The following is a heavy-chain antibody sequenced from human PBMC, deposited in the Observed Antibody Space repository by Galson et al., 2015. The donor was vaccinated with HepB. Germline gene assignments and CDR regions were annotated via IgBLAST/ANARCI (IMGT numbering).Heavy chain of an antibody. D-gene: IGHD3-10*01. CDR2: IYPGDSDI. V-gene: IGHV5-51*03. CDR3: ARSDGSGSPNYYYYYGTDV. Sequence: QSGAEVKKPGESLKISCKGSGYTFTNYWIGWVRQMPGKGLEWMGIIYPGDSDIRYSPSFQGQVTLSADKSINTAYLQWSSLKASDTAMYYCARSDGSGSPNYYYYYGTDVWGQGTTVTVSS. CDR1: GYTFTNYW. J-gene: IGHJ6*02.